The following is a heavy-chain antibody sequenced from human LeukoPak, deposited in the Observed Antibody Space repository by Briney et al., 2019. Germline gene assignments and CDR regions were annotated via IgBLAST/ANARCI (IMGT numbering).Heavy chain of an antibody. CDR1: GYTFTSYG. CDR3: ARDGSRYFDWLLPTYFDY. D-gene: IGHD3-9*01. Sequence: ASVKVSCKASGYTFTSYGISWVRQAPGQGLEWMRWISAYNGNTNYAQKLQGRVTMTTDTSTSTAYMELSSLRSEDTAVYYCARDGSRYFDWLLPTYFDYWGQGTLVTVSS. V-gene: IGHV1-18*01. CDR2: ISAYNGNT. J-gene: IGHJ4*02.